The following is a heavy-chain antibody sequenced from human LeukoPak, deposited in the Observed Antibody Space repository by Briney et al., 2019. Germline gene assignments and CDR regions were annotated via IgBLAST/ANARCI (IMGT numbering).Heavy chain of an antibody. Sequence: GGSLRLSCAASGFTFSSYSMNWVRQAPGKGLGWVSSISSRSSYRYYADSMKGRFTISRDNAKNSLYLQMNSLRAEDTAVYYCARATQYCSGGSCYDTWFDPWGQGTLVTVSS. CDR1: GFTFSSYS. V-gene: IGHV3-21*01. D-gene: IGHD2-15*01. J-gene: IGHJ5*02. CDR2: ISSRSSYR. CDR3: ARATQYCSGGSCYDTWFDP.